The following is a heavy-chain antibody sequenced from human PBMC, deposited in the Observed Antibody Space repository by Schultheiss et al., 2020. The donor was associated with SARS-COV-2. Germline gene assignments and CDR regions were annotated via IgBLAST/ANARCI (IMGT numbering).Heavy chain of an antibody. D-gene: IGHD5-18*01. J-gene: IGHJ4*02. Sequence: SVKVSCKASGGTFSSYAISWVRQAPGQGLEWMGGIIPIFGTANYAQKFQGRVTITADESTSTAYMELSSLRSEDTAVYYCAREGVGYSYGFFDYWGQGTLVTVSS. CDR3: AREGVGYSYGFFDY. CDR2: IIPIFGTA. V-gene: IGHV1-69*13. CDR1: GGTFSSYA.